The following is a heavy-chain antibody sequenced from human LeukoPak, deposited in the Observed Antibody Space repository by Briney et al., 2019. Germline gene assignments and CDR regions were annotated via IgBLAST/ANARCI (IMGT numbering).Heavy chain of an antibody. CDR1: GFTFSSYA. D-gene: IGHD4-11*01. CDR2: ISGNGGNT. V-gene: IGHV3-23*01. J-gene: IGHJ4*02. CDR3: ATSGYSNIDY. Sequence: GGSLRLSCTASGFTFSSYAMSWVRQAPGKGLEWVSAISGNGGNTYYADSVKGRFTISRDNAKNSLYLQMNSLRAEDTAVYYCATSGYSNIDYWGQGTLVTVSS.